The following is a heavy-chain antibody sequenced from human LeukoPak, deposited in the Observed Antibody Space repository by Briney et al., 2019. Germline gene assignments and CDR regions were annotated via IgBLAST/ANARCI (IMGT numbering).Heavy chain of an antibody. V-gene: IGHV4-59*01. D-gene: IGHD6-19*01. Sequence: SETLSLTCTVSGGSISTYYWSWIRQPPGKGLEWIGFIYHSGITNYNPSLKSRVTISVDTSKNQFFLNLSSVTAADTAVYYCARDERSDTSGWHLGYWGQGTLVTVSS. CDR3: ARDERSDTSGWHLGY. CDR1: GGSISTYY. CDR2: IYHSGIT. J-gene: IGHJ4*02.